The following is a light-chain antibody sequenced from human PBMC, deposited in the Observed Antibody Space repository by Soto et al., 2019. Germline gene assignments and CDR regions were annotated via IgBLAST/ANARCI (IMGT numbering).Light chain of an antibody. V-gene: IGKV2-30*01. Sequence: DIVMIQSPLSLLFTPGEPASRSCRSSESLVYSDGNSYLSWFQQRPGQSPRRLSYRASNRDSGVPDRFSGSGSGTDFTLEIRRVEVEDVGVYYCMKGKYWPPITVCQGTRLEIK. CDR3: MKGKYWPPIT. J-gene: IGKJ5*01. CDR1: ESLVYSDGNSY. CDR2: RAS.